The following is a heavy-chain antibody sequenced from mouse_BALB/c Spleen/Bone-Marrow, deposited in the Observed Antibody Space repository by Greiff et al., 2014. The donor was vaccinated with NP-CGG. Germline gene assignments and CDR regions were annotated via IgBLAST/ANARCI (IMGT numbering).Heavy chain of an antibody. Sequence: VQLQQSGAELVKPGASVKLSCTASDFNIKDTYMHWVKQRPEQGLEWIGRVDPAIGNTKYAPKFQGKATITADTSSNAAYLHLSSLTSEDTAVYYCVREGRIYYLDYWGQGTTLTVSS. CDR2: VDPAIGNT. V-gene: IGHV14-3*02. J-gene: IGHJ2*01. CDR1: DFNIKDTY. D-gene: IGHD1-1*01. CDR3: VREGRIYYLDY.